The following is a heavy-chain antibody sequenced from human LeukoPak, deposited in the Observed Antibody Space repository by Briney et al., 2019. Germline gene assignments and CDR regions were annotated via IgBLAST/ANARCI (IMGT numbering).Heavy chain of an antibody. J-gene: IGHJ4*02. CDR1: GGSFSGYY. D-gene: IGHD6-13*01. CDR3: ARSPYSSSWYRAPYCFDY. CDR2: INHSGST. V-gene: IGHV4-34*01. Sequence: SETLSLTCAVYGGSFSGYYWSWIRQPPGKGLEWIGEINHSGSTNYNPSLKSRVTISVDTSKNQFSLKLSSVTAADTAVYYCARSPYSSSWYRAPYCFDYWGQGTLVTVSS.